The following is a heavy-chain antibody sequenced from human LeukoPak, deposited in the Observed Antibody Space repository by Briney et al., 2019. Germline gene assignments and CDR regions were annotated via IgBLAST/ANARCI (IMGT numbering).Heavy chain of an antibody. CDR2: FDPEDGET. V-gene: IGHV1-24*01. CDR1: GYTPTELS. Sequence: ASVKVSCKVSGYTPTELSMHWVRQAPGKGLEWMGGFDPEDGETIYAQKFQGRVTMTEDTSTDTAYMELSSLRSEDTAVYYCATEGRYYDSSGYRTSFQHWGQGTLVTVSS. CDR3: ATEGRYYDSSGYRTSFQH. D-gene: IGHD3-22*01. J-gene: IGHJ1*01.